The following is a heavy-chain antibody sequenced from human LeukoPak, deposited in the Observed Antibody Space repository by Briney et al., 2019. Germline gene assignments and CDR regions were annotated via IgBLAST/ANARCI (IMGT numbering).Heavy chain of an antibody. J-gene: IGHJ4*02. D-gene: IGHD3-22*01. Sequence: SKTLSLTCTVSGGSISSGGYYWSWIRQHPGKGLEWIGYIYYSGSTYYNPSLKSRVTISVDTSKNQFSLKLSSVTAADTAVYYCASFNELLYYYDSSGAYFDYWGQGTLVTVSS. CDR1: GGSISSGGYY. CDR3: ASFNELLYYYDSSGAYFDY. CDR2: IYYSGST. V-gene: IGHV4-31*03.